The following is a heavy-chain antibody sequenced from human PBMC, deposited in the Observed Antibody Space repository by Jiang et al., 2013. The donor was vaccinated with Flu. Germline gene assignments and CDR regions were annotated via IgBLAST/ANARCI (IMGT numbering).Heavy chain of an antibody. CDR2: ISGSGGST. V-gene: IGHV3-23*01. Sequence: SAISGSGGSTYYADSVKGRFTISRDNSKNTLYLQMNSLRAEDTAVYYCAKDRYIVATLPFYYFDYWGQGTLVTVSS. CDR3: AKDRYIVATLPFYYFDY. D-gene: IGHD5-12*01. J-gene: IGHJ4*02.